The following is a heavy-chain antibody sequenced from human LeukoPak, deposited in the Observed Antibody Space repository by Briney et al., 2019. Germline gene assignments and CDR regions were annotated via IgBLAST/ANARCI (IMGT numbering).Heavy chain of an antibody. V-gene: IGHV1-18*04. CDR1: GYTFTGYY. CDR2: ISAYNGNT. D-gene: IGHD7-27*01. CDR3: AIVTGELRKVGDY. Sequence: ASVKVSCKASGYTFTGYYMHWVRQAPGQGLEWMGWISAYNGNTNYAQKLQGRVTMTTDTSTSTAYMELRSLRSDDTAVYYCAIVTGELRKVGDYWGQGTLVTVSS. J-gene: IGHJ4*02.